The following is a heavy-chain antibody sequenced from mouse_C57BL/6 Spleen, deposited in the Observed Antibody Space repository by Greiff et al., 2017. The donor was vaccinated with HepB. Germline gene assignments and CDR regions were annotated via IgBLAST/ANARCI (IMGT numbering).Heavy chain of an antibody. J-gene: IGHJ3*01. Sequence: EVKLMESGGGLVQSGRSLRLSCATSGFTFSDFYMEWVRQAPGKGLEWIAASRNKANDYTTEYSASVKGRFIVSRDTSQSILYLQMNALRAEDTAIYYCARDGGGYGGGFAYWGQGTLVTVSA. CDR1: GFTFSDFY. CDR2: SRNKANDYTT. CDR3: ARDGGGYGGGFAY. D-gene: IGHD2-2*01. V-gene: IGHV7-1*01.